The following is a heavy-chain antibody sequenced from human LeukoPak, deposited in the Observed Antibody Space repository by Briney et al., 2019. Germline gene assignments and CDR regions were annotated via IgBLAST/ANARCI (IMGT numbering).Heavy chain of an antibody. V-gene: IGHV4-30-4*08. CDR1: GGSISSGDYY. CDR2: IYYSGST. J-gene: IGHJ3*02. Sequence: SETLSLTCTVSGGSISSGDYYWSWIRQPPGKGLEWIGYIYYSGSTYYNPSLKSRVTISVDTSKNQFSLKLSSVTAADTAVYYCAGSPLLWFGELWDAFDIWGQGTMVTVSS. CDR3: AGSPLLWFGELWDAFDI. D-gene: IGHD3-10*01.